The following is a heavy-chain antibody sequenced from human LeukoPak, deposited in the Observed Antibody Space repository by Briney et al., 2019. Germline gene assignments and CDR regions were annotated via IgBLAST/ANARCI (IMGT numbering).Heavy chain of an antibody. V-gene: IGHV3-11*01. J-gene: IGHJ4*02. CDR1: GFTFSDYY. D-gene: IGHD3-3*01. CDR3: ARSRITIFGVYDY. CDR2: ISSSGSTI. Sequence: PGGSLRLSCAASGFTFSDYYMSWIRQAPGKGPEWVSYISSSGSTIYYADSVKGRFTISRDNSKNSLYLQMNSLRAEDTAVYYCARSRITIFGVYDYWGQGTLVTASS.